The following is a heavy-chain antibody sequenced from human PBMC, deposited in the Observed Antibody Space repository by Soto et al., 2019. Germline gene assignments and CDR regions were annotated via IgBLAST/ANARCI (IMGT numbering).Heavy chain of an antibody. J-gene: IGHJ4*02. CDR3: ARDVCSSTSCDFDY. Sequence: GASVKVSCKASGYTFTRYGISWVRQAPGQGLEWMGWISAYNGNTNYAQKLQGRVTMTTDTSTSTAYMELRSLRSDDTAVYYCARDVCSSTSCDFDYWGQGTLVTVSS. CDR2: ISAYNGNT. D-gene: IGHD2-2*01. V-gene: IGHV1-18*01. CDR1: GYTFTRYG.